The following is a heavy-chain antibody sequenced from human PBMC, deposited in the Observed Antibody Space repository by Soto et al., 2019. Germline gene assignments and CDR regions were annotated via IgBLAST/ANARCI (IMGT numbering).Heavy chain of an antibody. CDR2: INPSGGDT. V-gene: IGHV1-46*01. J-gene: IGHJ3*01. Sequence: QVQLVQSGAEVKEPGASVKLSCKTSGYSFTSYYIHWVRQAPGQGLEWMAIINPSGGDTGYTQKFQGRVTVTRDMSTSTVYMDLSSLRSEDRAVYYCAFNAFDFWGQGTMVTVSS. CDR1: GYSFTSYY. CDR3: AFNAFDF.